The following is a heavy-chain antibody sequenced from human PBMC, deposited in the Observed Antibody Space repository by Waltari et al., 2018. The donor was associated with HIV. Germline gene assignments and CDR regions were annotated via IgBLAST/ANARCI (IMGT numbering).Heavy chain of an antibody. J-gene: IGHJ2*01. D-gene: IGHD2-21*02. CDR2: IYHSGST. V-gene: IGHV4-38-2*01. Sequence: QVQLQESGPGLVKPSETLSLTCAVSGYSISSGYYWGWIRQHPGKGLEWIGSIYHSGSTYYNPSLKSRVTISVDTSKNQFSLKLSSVTAADTAVYYCARVRIVVVTAHWYFDLWGRGTLVTVSS. CDR3: ARVRIVVVTAHWYFDL. CDR1: GYSISSGYY.